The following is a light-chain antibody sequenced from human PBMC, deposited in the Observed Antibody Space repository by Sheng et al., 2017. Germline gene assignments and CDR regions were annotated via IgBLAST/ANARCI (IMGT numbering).Light chain of an antibody. CDR2: GAS. CDR3: QQYGGSPRIT. V-gene: IGKV3-20*01. Sequence: EIVMTQSPPTLSVSPGERATLSCRASQSVSNKLAWYQQKPGQAPRLLIYGASSRAAGIPDRFTGSGSGTDFTLTINRVESEDFAVYYCQQYGGSPRITFGQGTRLDIK. J-gene: IGKJ5*01. CDR1: QSVSNK.